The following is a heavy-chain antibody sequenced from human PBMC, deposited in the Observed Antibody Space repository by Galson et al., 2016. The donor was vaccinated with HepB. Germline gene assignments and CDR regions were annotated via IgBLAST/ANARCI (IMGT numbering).Heavy chain of an antibody. D-gene: IGHD2/OR15-2a*01. CDR1: GYTLSDH. V-gene: IGHV1-2*02. CDR3: AQGPQNCDY. Sequence: SVKLSCKASGYTLSDHIHWVRQAPGQGLQWLGWVNPNSEGTNYAEKFEGRVTLTWDTSISTAYMELRRLTSDDTGIYYCAQGPQNCDYWGQGTQVIVSS. CDR2: VNPNSEGT. J-gene: IGHJ4*02.